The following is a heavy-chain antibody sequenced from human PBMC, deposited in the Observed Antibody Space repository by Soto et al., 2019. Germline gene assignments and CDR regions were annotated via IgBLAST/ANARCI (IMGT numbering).Heavy chain of an antibody. D-gene: IGHD2-21*02. CDR2: IYWNDDK. V-gene: IGHV2-5*01. Sequence: QITLKESGPPLVKPTQTLTLTCTFSGFSLSTSGVGVGWIRQPPGKALEWLALIYWNDDKRYSPSLRSRLTISKDTSKIQVVLTMTNMDPVDTATYYCIQSRCGGDCLQSYASHYYYRMDVWGQGTTVTVSS. CDR3: IQSRCGGDCLQSYASHYYYRMDV. CDR1: GFSLSTSGVG. J-gene: IGHJ6*02.